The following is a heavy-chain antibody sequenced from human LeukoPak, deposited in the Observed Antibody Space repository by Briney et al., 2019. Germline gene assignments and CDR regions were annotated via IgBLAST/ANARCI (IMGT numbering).Heavy chain of an antibody. D-gene: IGHD6-19*01. CDR2: ISGSGGST. Sequence: PGGSLRLSCAASGFTFSSHGMSWVRQAPGEGLEWVSAISGSGGSTDYADSVKGRFTISRDNAKNSLYLQMNSLRAEDTAVYYCARYIAVAGKDYFDYWGQGTLVTVSS. CDR1: GFTFSSHG. J-gene: IGHJ4*02. V-gene: IGHV3-23*01. CDR3: ARYIAVAGKDYFDY.